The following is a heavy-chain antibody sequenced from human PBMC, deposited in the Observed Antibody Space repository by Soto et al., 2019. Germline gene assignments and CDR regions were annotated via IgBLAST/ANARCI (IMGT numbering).Heavy chain of an antibody. CDR3: AKDSCSSTSCYAGDYYYMDV. D-gene: IGHD2-2*01. J-gene: IGHJ6*03. Sequence: EVQLVESGGGSVQPGRSLRLSCAASGFTFDDYAMHWVRQAPGKGLEWVSGISWNSGSIGYADSVKGRFTISRDNAKNSLYLQMNSLRAEDTALYYCAKDSCSSTSCYAGDYYYMDVWGKGTTVTVSS. V-gene: IGHV3-9*01. CDR1: GFTFDDYA. CDR2: ISWNSGSI.